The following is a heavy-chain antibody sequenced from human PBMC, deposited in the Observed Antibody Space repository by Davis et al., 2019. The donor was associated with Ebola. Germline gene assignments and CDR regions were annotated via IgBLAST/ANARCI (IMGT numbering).Heavy chain of an antibody. CDR3: ARGHNFGFEF. CDR1: GYTFTDYH. J-gene: IGHJ4*02. Sequence: ASVKVSCKASGYTFTDYHMHWVRQAPGQGLEWMGRIISNSGGTNYAQKFQGRVTMTRDTSISTAYMELSSLRSDDTAVYYCARGHNFGFEFWGQGALVTVSS. CDR2: IISNSGGT. V-gene: IGHV1-2*06. D-gene: IGHD1-1*01.